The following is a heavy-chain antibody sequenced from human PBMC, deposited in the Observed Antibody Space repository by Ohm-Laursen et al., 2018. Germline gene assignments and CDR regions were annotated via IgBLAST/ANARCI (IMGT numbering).Heavy chain of an antibody. CDR1: GESSSGYF. Sequence: TLSLTCAVNGESSSGYFWNWIRQPPGKGLEWIGEINQSGSTKYNPSLKRRVTLSADSSNSQFSLRLTSVTAADTATYYCARGSGFFKLDAWGQGTTVTVSS. CDR3: ARGSGFFKLDA. J-gene: IGHJ6*02. D-gene: IGHD6-19*01. V-gene: IGHV4-34*01. CDR2: INQSGST.